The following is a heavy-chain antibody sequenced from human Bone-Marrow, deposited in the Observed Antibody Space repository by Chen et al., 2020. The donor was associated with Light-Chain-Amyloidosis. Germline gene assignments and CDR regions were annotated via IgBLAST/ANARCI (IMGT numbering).Heavy chain of an antibody. V-gene: IGHV4-38-2*01. CDR1: GYSISSGSY. J-gene: IGHJ4*02. D-gene: IGHD5-18*01. CDR2: VHQSGST. Sequence: QVQLQESGPGLVKPSETLFLTCGVSGYSISSGSYWGWIRQPPGKGLEWIGSVHQSGSTYSNPSLKSRVTISVDTSKSQLSLKVNSVTAADTAVYYCARISGYSYGPPYYFDYWGQGTLVTVSS. CDR3: ARISGYSYGPPYYFDY.